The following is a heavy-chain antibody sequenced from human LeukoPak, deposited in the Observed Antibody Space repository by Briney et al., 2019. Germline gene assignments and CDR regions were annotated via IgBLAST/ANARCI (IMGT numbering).Heavy chain of an antibody. CDR3: ARGRYCSGGSCYLRPRYYFDY. Sequence: SSETLSLTCAVYGGSFSGYYWSWIRQPPGKGLEWIGEINHSGSTNYNPSLKSRVTISVDTSKNQFSLKLISVTAADTAVYYCARGRYCSGGSCYLRPRYYFDYWGQGTLVTVSS. J-gene: IGHJ4*02. D-gene: IGHD2-15*01. V-gene: IGHV4-34*01. CDR1: GGSFSGYY. CDR2: INHSGST.